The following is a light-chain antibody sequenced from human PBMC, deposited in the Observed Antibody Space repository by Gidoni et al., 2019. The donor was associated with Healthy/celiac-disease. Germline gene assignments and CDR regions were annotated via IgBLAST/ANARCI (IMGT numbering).Light chain of an antibody. Sequence: SVLTQPPSASATPVQWVTISCSGSSSNIGSKTVNWYRQLPGPAPQLLIYSNNQRPSEVPDRVSGSKSGTSASLAISGLQSEDETDYYCAAWDDSLNGDVFGTGTKVTVL. V-gene: IGLV1-44*01. CDR3: AAWDDSLNGDV. J-gene: IGLJ1*01. CDR1: SSNIGSKT. CDR2: SNN.